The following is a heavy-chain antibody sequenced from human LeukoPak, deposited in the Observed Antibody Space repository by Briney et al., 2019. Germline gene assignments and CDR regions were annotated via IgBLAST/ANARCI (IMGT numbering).Heavy chain of an antibody. CDR3: ARSLVDTAMVDY. CDR2: IYYSGST. D-gene: IGHD5-18*01. CDR1: GSSISSYY. V-gene: IGHV4-59*08. J-gene: IGHJ4*02. Sequence: PSEPLSLTCTASGSSISSYYWSWIRQPAGKGQEWVGYIYYSGSTNYNPSLKSRVTISVDTSKNQFSLKLSSVTAADTAVYYCARSLVDTAMVDYWGQGTLVTVSS.